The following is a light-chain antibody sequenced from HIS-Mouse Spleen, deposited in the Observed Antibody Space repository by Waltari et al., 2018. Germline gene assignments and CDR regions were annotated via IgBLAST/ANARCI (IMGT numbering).Light chain of an antibody. J-gene: IGLJ1*01. CDR3: SSYTSSSTF. CDR1: SSDVGGYNY. Sequence: QSALTQPASVSGSPGQSITISCTGTSSDVGGYNYVSWYQQHPGKAPKLMLYEVSNRPSGVSNRVSGSSAGNTASLTISGLQAEDEADYYCSSYTSSSTFFGTGTKVTVL. CDR2: EVS. V-gene: IGLV2-14*01.